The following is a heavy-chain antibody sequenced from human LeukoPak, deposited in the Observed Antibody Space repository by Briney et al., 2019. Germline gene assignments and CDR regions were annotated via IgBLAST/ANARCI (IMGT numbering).Heavy chain of an antibody. CDR2: IYHSGGT. CDR1: GYSISSGYY. Sequence: PSETLSLTXAVSGYSISSGYYWGLIRQPPGKGLEWIGTIYHSGGTYYNPSLKSRVTISIDTSNNQFSLKLSSVTAADTAVYYCGGTRGIAVAGIDYWGQGTLVTVSS. V-gene: IGHV4-38-2*01. J-gene: IGHJ4*02. CDR3: GGTRGIAVAGIDY. D-gene: IGHD6-19*01.